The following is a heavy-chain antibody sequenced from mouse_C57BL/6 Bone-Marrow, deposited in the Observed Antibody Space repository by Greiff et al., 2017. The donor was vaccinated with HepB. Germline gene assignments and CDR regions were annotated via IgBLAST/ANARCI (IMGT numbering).Heavy chain of an antibody. V-gene: IGHV14-4*01. CDR1: GFNIKDDY. CDR2: IDPENGDT. Sequence: VQLKESGAELVRPGASVKLSCTASGFNIKDDYMHWVKQRPEQGLEWIGWIDPENGDTEYASKFQGKATITADTSSNTAYLQLSSLTSEDTAVYYCTTLYYSNPYYFDYWGQGTTLTVSS. D-gene: IGHD2-5*01. CDR3: TTLYYSNPYYFDY. J-gene: IGHJ2*01.